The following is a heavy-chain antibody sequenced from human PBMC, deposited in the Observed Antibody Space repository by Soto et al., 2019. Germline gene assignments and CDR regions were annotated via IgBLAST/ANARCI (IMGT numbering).Heavy chain of an antibody. CDR3: ARGVDYYATSGYFSFDS. CDR1: VGSFHNFY. D-gene: IGHD3-16*01. V-gene: IGHV4-59*01. CDR2: VHYSGST. Sequence: SSETLCLTCNLSVGSFHNFYWLWIRQPPGKGLEWVGHVHYSGSTNYSPSLNSRATISLDTSKSQLSLKLRSVTAADTAMYFCARGVDYYATSGYFSFDSWGQGITVTVSS. J-gene: IGHJ4*02.